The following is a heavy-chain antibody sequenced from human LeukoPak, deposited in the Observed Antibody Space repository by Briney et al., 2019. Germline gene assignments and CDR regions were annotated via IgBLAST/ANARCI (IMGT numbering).Heavy chain of an antibody. J-gene: IGHJ5*02. CDR3: ARDLGDVLLWFAELRP. Sequence: PGGSLRLSCALSGFTFSTYWMHWLRHAAGKGLVWVSRINTDGSSTSYADSVKGRFTISRDNAKNTLYLQMNRLRAEDTAVYYCARDLGDVLLWFAELRPWGQGTLVTVSS. CDR2: INTDGSST. D-gene: IGHD3-10*01. V-gene: IGHV3-74*01. CDR1: GFTFSTYW.